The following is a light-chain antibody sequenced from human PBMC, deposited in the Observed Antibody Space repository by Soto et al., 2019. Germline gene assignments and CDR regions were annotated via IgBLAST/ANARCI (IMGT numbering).Light chain of an antibody. CDR2: EVS. CDR1: SNDVGAYKY. Sequence: QSALTQPASVSGSPGQSITISCTGTSNDVGAYKYVSWYQQLPGKAPKLMIYEVSNRPSGVPDRFSGSKSDTSASLAITGLQAEDEADYYCQSFDTSLSGFVVFGGGTKLTVL. J-gene: IGLJ2*01. V-gene: IGLV2-14*01. CDR3: QSFDTSLSGFVV.